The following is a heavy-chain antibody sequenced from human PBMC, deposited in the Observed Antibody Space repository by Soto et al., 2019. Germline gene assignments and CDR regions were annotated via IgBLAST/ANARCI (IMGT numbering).Heavy chain of an antibody. Sequence: SETLSLTCTVSGGSISSSSYYWGWIRQPPGKGLDWIGSIYYSGSTYYNPSLKSRVTISVDTSKNQFSLKVSSVTAADTAVYYCARLGGYCSTTSCYGYYGMDVWGQGTTVTVSS. V-gene: IGHV4-39*01. D-gene: IGHD2-2*01. CDR1: GGSISSSSYY. CDR2: IYYSGST. J-gene: IGHJ6*02. CDR3: ARLGGYCSTTSCYGYYGMDV.